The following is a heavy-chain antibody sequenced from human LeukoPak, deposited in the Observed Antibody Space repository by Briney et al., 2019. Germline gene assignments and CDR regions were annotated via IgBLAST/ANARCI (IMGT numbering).Heavy chain of an antibody. D-gene: IGHD5-12*01. CDR2: ISYDGSNK. J-gene: IGHJ3*01. Sequence: QPGRSLRLSCAASGFTFSSYGMHWVRQAPGKGLEWVAVISYDGSNKYYADSVKGRFTISRDNSKNTLYLQMNSLRAEDTAVYYCARVKEASAFDVWGQGTMVTVSS. CDR3: ARVKEASAFDV. V-gene: IGHV3-30*03. CDR1: GFTFSSYG.